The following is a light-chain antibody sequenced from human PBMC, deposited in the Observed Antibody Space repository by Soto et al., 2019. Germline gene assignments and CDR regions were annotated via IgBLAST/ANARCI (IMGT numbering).Light chain of an antibody. V-gene: IGKV3-20*01. J-gene: IGKJ1*01. CDR2: GAS. CDR1: QNVANNY. CDR3: QQYGTSPWT. Sequence: EIVLTHSPGTLSLSPGERATLSCRASQNVANNYLAWFRQTPGQTPSLLIYGASSRAAGIPDRFSGSGSGTDFTLTISRLEPEDFAVFYCQQYGTSPWTFGQGTK.